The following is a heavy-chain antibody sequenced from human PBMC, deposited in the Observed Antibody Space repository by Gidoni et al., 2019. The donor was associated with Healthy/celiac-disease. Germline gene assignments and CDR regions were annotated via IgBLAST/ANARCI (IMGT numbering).Heavy chain of an antibody. Sequence: QVQLQQWGAGLLKPSETLSLTCAVYGGSFSGYYWSWIRQPPGKGLEWIGEINHSGSTNYNPSLKSRVTISVDTSKNQFSLKLSSVTAADTAVYYCARGRIWFYYYGSGSYPFDYWGQGTLVTVSS. CDR3: ARGRIWFYYYGSGSYPFDY. D-gene: IGHD3-10*01. J-gene: IGHJ4*02. CDR2: INHSGST. CDR1: GGSFSGYY. V-gene: IGHV4-34*01.